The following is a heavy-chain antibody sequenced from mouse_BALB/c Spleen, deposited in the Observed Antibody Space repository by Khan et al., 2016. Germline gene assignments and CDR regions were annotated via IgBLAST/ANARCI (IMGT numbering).Heavy chain of an antibody. D-gene: IGHD1-1*01. CDR2: ISYSGNT. CDR3: ARVYEGDFDS. J-gene: IGHJ2*01. CDR1: GYSITSDYA. V-gene: IGHV3-2*02. Sequence: EVELVESGPGLVKPSQSLSLICTVTGYSITSDYAWNWIRQFPGNKLEWMGFISYSGNTNYNQSLKSRISITRDTSKNPFCLQLNSVTTEDTATYYCARVYEGDFDSWGQGTTLTVSS.